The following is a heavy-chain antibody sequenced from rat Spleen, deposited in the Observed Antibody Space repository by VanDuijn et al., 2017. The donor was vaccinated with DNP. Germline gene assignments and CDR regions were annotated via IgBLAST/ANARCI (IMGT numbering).Heavy chain of an antibody. CDR2: ISYDGGST. CDR1: GFTFSDYY. CDR3: ARIKFGIGGFDY. V-gene: IGHV5-22*01. D-gene: IGHD4-3*01. Sequence: EVQLVESGGGLVQPGRSLKLSCAASGFTFSDYYMAWVRQAPTKGLEWVAYISYDGGSTNYGDSVKGRFTISRDNAKNTLYLQMDSLRSEDTATYYCARIKFGIGGFDYWGQGVMVTVSS. J-gene: IGHJ2*01.